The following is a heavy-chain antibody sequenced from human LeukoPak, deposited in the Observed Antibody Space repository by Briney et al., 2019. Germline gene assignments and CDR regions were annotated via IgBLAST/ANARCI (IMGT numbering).Heavy chain of an antibody. Sequence: SETLSLTCTVSGASISSWYWSWIRQPPGKGLEWIGNIHGSGYSNNNPSLKSRLSMSLDTSRNQFSLNLTSVTAADTATYYCARETMLAGFASGLGFNYWGQGILVIVSS. J-gene: IGHJ4*02. D-gene: IGHD6-19*01. CDR1: GASISSWY. CDR2: IHGSGYS. CDR3: ARETMLAGFASGLGFNY. V-gene: IGHV4-59*01.